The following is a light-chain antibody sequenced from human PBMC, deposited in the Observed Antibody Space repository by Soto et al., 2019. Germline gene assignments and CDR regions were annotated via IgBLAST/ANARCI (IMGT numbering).Light chain of an antibody. CDR3: QQSYSTLPGT. J-gene: IGKJ2*02. CDR1: QSISSY. Sequence: DIQMTQSPSSLSASVGDRVTITCRASQSISSYLNWYQQKPGKAPKLLLYAASSLQSGVPSRFSGSGSGTDFTLTISSLQPEDFATYYCQQSYSTLPGTFGEGTKLEIK. V-gene: IGKV1-39*01. CDR2: AAS.